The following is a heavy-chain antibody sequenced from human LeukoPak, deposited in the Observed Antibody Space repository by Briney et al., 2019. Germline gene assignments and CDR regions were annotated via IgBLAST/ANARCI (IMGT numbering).Heavy chain of an antibody. J-gene: IGHJ4*02. V-gene: IGHV1-18*04. Sequence: ASVKVSCKASGCTFTSYGISWVRQASGQGLEWMGWISAYNGNTNYAQKLQDRVTMTTDTSTSTAYMELRSLRSADTAVYYCARGPSSWPPYYFDYWGQGTLVTVSS. D-gene: IGHD6-13*01. CDR1: GCTFTSYG. CDR3: ARGPSSWPPYYFDY. CDR2: ISAYNGNT.